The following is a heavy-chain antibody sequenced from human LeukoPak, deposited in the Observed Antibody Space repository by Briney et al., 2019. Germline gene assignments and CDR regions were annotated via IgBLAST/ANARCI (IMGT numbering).Heavy chain of an antibody. J-gene: IGHJ5*02. CDR2: IYYSGTT. V-gene: IGHV4-59*01. Sequence: PSETLSLTCTVSGASISSSYWSWIRQPPGKGQEWIGYIYYSGTTKYNPSLRSRVTISIDTSKNQFSLKVNSVTAADTAVYYCARGQPQRYNSDWYVNWFDPWGQGTLVSVSS. D-gene: IGHD6-19*01. CDR1: GASISSSY. CDR3: ARGQPQRYNSDWYVNWFDP.